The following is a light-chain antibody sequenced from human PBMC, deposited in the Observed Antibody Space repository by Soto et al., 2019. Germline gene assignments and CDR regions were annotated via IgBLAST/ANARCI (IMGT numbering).Light chain of an antibody. CDR1: SSNIGNNY. J-gene: IGLJ3*02. CDR2: RNN. CDR3: AAWDDSLSGWV. V-gene: IGLV1-47*01. Sequence: QPVLTQPPSASGTPGQRVTISCSGSSSNIGNNYVHWYQHLPGTAPKLLIYRNNQRPSGVPDRFSGSKSGTSASLAISGLRSEDEADYYCAAWDDSLSGWVFGGGTKLTVL.